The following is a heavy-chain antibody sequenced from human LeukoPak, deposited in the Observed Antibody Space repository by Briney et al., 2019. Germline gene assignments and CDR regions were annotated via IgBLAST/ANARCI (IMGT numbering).Heavy chain of an antibody. V-gene: IGHV1-46*01. D-gene: IGHD6-13*01. CDR3: ARAPGIAAAGTEDWFDP. J-gene: IGHJ5*02. CDR2: INPSGGST. Sequence: ASVKVSCKSSGYTFTSYYMHWVRQAPGPGLEWMGIINPSGGSTSYAQKFQGRVTMTRDTSKSTVYMELSSLRSEDTAVYYCARAPGIAAAGTEDWFDPWGQGTLVTVSS. CDR1: GYTFTSYY.